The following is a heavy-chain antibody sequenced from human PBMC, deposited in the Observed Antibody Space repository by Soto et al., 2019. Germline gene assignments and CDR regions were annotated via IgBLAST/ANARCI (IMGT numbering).Heavy chain of an antibody. CDR2: IYYSGST. D-gene: IGHD6-6*01. Sequence: SETLSLTCTVSGGSISSGDYYWSWIRQPPGKGLEWIGYIYYSGSTYYNPSLKSRVTISVDTSKDQFSLKLSSVTAADTAVYYCARDTAYSSSAAFDYWGQGTLVTVSS. J-gene: IGHJ4*02. V-gene: IGHV4-30-4*01. CDR1: GGSISSGDYY. CDR3: ARDTAYSSSAAFDY.